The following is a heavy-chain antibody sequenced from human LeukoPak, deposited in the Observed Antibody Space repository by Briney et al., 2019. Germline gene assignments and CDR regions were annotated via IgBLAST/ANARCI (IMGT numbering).Heavy chain of an antibody. Sequence: GGXLRLSCAASGFTFSSYAMSWVRQAPGKGLEWVSAISGSGGSTYYADSVKGRFTISRDNSKNTLYLQMNSLRAEDTAVYYCAKDLLAAAGIPNDAFDIWGQGTMVTVSS. CDR3: AKDLLAAAGIPNDAFDI. V-gene: IGHV3-23*01. CDR2: ISGSGGST. CDR1: GFTFSSYA. J-gene: IGHJ3*02. D-gene: IGHD6-13*01.